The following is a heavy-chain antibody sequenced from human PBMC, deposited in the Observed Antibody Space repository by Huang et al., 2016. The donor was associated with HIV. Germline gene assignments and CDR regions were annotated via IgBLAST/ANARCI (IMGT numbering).Heavy chain of an antibody. Sequence: QVQLVQSGAEVKKPGASVKVSCRTSGYIFTDYYIHWVRQAPGQGLEGVGWVNPKSGATNQAQRVQGRLHMTTDTSTSAVYMELANLRSDDTAVYYCARAVVRGLIIRFDPWGQGTLVTVSS. CDR3: ARAVVRGLIIRFDP. V-gene: IGHV1-2*02. CDR2: VNPKSGAT. CDR1: GYIFTDYY. J-gene: IGHJ5*02. D-gene: IGHD3-10*01.